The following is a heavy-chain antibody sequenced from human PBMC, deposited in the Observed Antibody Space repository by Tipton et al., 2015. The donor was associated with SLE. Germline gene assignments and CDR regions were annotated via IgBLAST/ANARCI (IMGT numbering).Heavy chain of an antibody. Sequence: TLSLTCSVSGGSISSSDWWSWVRQPPGKGLEWIGEFHHSGGTNYNPSLKSRVTISVDTSKNQFSLKLSSVTAADTAVYYRARDGPTWGYYYYMDVWGKGTTVTVSS. CDR3: ARDGPTWGYYYYMDV. CDR2: FHHSGGT. V-gene: IGHV4-4*02. D-gene: IGHD7-27*01. CDR1: GGSISSSDW. J-gene: IGHJ6*03.